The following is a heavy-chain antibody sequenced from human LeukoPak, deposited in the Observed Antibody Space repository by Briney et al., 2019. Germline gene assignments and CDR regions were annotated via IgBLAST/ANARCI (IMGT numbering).Heavy chain of an antibody. CDR1: GFTFSSYW. J-gene: IGHJ4*02. D-gene: IGHD3-22*01. CDR3: ARGPYYYDSSGYFNY. V-gene: IGHV3-74*01. CDR2: INTDGSST. Sequence: PGGSLRLSCAASGFTFSSYWMHWVRHAPGKGVVWVSRINTDGSSTSYADSVKRRFTISRDNAKNTLYQQVNSLRAEDTAVYYCARGPYYYDSSGYFNYWGQGTLVTVSS.